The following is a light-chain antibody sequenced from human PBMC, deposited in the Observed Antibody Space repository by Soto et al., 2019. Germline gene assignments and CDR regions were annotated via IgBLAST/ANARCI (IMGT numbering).Light chain of an antibody. CDR3: QQRSNWPLT. Sequence: NVLTQSPGTLSLSPGERATLSWRASQSVSSNYLAWYQQKPGQAPRLLIYDASNRATGIPARFSGSGSGTDFTLTISSLEPEDFAVYYCQQRSNWPLTFGGGTKVDI. V-gene: IGKV3D-20*02. CDR1: QSVSSNY. J-gene: IGKJ4*01. CDR2: DAS.